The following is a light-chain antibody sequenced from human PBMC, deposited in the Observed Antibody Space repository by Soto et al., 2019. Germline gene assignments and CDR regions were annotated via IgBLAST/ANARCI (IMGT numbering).Light chain of an antibody. CDR1: QTISSSY. CDR3: QQYGDSSWT. Sequence: IVLTHSPGTLSLSPCERATLSFTASQTISSSYLAWYQQKPGQAPRLLIYGASSRATGIPDNFSGSGSGTDFTLTINRLEPEDFAVYYCQQYGDSSWTFGQGTKVDI. V-gene: IGKV3-20*01. CDR2: GAS. J-gene: IGKJ1*01.